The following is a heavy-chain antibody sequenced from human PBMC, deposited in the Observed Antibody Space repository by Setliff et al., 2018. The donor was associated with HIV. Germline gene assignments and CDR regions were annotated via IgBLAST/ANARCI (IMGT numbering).Heavy chain of an antibody. Sequence: GASVKVSCKTSGGTFGGSSAINWVRQAPGQGLEWMGWIGVSNDNTDYAQKLQGRVTMTTDTSTSTAYMEVRSLTSDDTAVYYCARSGRSLTTHFDIWGQGTMVTVSS. V-gene: IGHV1-18*01. J-gene: IGHJ3*02. D-gene: IGHD4-17*01. CDR2: IGVSNDNT. CDR1: GGTFGGSSA. CDR3: ARSGRSLTTHFDI.